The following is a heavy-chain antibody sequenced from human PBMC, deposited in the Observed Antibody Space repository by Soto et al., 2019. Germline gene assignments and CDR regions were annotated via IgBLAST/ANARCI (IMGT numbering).Heavy chain of an antibody. CDR2: INPGDGKP. D-gene: IGHD3-22*01. CDR3: ARDYAHYYDSTGYYSFHWFDP. V-gene: IGHV1-3*01. J-gene: IGHJ5*02. Sequence: PSVKVSWKASGYTFKNYGMHLVRQAPGQGLEWMGWINPGDGKPKYSQKFQGRVTITRDTFASTDHMELTSLRSEDTAVYFCARDYAHYYDSTGYYSFHWFDPWGQGTLVTVSS. CDR1: GYTFKNYG.